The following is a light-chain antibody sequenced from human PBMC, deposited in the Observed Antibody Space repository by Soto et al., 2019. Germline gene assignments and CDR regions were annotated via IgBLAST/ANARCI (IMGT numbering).Light chain of an antibody. CDR2: GAA. Sequence: EIVMTQSPATLSVSPGERATLSCRASQSVFSSLAWYQQKPGQAPRLLIYGAATRATGIPGRFSGSGSGTEFTLTISSLQSEDFAVYYCQPYHNWPAFGQGTKVEI. J-gene: IGKJ1*01. CDR3: QPYHNWPA. CDR1: QSVFSS. V-gene: IGKV3-15*01.